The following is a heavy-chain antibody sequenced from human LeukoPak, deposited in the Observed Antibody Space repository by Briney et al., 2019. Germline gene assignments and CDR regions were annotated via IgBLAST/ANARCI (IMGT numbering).Heavy chain of an antibody. CDR1: GFTFSSYS. CDR3: ARGGIITSYAFEI. V-gene: IGHV3-21*01. J-gene: IGHJ3*02. Sequence: GGSLRLSCAASGFTFSSYSMNWVRQAPGKGLEWVSSISSSSSYIYYADSVRGRFTISRDNAKNSLYLQMDSLRAEDTAVYYCARGGIITSYAFEIWGQGTMVTVSS. CDR2: ISSSSSYI. D-gene: IGHD1-26*01.